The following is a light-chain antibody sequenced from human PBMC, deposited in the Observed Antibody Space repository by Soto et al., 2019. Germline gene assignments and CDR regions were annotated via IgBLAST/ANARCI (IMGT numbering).Light chain of an antibody. CDR1: QSISSW. V-gene: IGKV1-5*03. CDR3: QQYNSYPDT. J-gene: IGKJ2*01. Sequence: DIQMTQSPSTLSASVGDRVTITCRASQSISSWLAWYQQKPGKAPKLLIYRASTLESGVPSRCSSSGSGTEFILIISSLQANDFATYYCQQYNSYPDTFGQGTKLEIK. CDR2: RAS.